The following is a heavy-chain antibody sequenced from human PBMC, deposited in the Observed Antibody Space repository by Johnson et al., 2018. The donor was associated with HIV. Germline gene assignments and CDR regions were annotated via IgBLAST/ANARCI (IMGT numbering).Heavy chain of an antibody. V-gene: IGHV3-9*01. D-gene: IGHD6-13*01. Sequence: LVESGGGVVQPGRSLRLSCAASGFTFDDYAMHWVRQAPGKGLEWVSGISWNSGSIGYADSVKGRFTISRDNAKNSLYLQMNSLRAEDTALYYCAKDTEAAAGTDDAFDIWGQGTMVTVSS. CDR3: AKDTEAAAGTDDAFDI. CDR2: ISWNSGSI. J-gene: IGHJ3*02. CDR1: GFTFDDYA.